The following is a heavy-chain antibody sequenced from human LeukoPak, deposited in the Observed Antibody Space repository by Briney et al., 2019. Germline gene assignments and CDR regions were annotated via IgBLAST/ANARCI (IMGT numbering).Heavy chain of an antibody. Sequence: GGSLRLSCAASGFTVSSNYMSWVRQAPGKGLEWVSVIYSGGSTYYADSVKGRFTISRDNSKNTLYLQRNSLRAEDTAVYYCARDHAGDRERNGMDVWGQGTTVTVSS. J-gene: IGHJ6*02. CDR2: IYSGGST. V-gene: IGHV3-53*01. CDR3: ARDHAGDRERNGMDV. CDR1: GFTVSSNY. D-gene: IGHD2-21*02.